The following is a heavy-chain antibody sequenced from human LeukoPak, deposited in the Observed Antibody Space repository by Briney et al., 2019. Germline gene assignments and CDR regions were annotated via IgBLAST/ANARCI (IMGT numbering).Heavy chain of an antibody. Sequence: ASVKVSCKASGYTFTSYAMHWVRQAPGQRLEWMGWINAGNGNTKYSQKFQGRVTITRDTSASTAYMEPSSLRSEDTAVYYCAREGYDYGDYAPYYYYYGMDVWGQGTTVTVSS. J-gene: IGHJ6*02. CDR3: AREGYDYGDYAPYYYYYGMDV. CDR1: GYTFTSYA. V-gene: IGHV1-3*01. CDR2: INAGNGNT. D-gene: IGHD4-17*01.